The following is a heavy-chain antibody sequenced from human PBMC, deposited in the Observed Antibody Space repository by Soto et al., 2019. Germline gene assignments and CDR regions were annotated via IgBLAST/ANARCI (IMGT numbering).Heavy chain of an antibody. CDR1: GGSIRSGGDY. Sequence: SETQSDTCTVSGGSIRSGGDYWSWIRQHPGKGLEWIGYIYYSGSTYYNPSLKSRVTISVDTSKNQFSLKLSSVTAADTSVYYCGGGGSIVVATRRLMAFWGKGTTVPVS. J-gene: IGHJ6*03. D-gene: IGHD3-22*01. V-gene: IGHV4-31*03. CDR2: IYYSGST. CDR3: GGGGSIVVATRRLMAF.